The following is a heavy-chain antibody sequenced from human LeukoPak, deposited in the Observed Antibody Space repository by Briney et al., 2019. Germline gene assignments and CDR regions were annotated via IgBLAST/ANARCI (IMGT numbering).Heavy chain of an antibody. J-gene: IGHJ4*02. D-gene: IGHD3-22*01. CDR2: INPNSGGT. CDR1: GYTFTCYY. Sequence: ASVKVSCKASGYTFTCYYMHWVQQAPGQGLEWMGRINPNSGGTNYAQKFQGRVTMTRDTSISTAYMELSRLRSDDTAVYYCAREGTMIAPGFDCWGQGTLVTVSS. CDR3: AREGTMIAPGFDC. V-gene: IGHV1-2*06.